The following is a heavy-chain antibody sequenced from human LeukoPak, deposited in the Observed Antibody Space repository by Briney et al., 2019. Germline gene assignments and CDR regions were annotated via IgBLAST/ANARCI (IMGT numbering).Heavy chain of an antibody. J-gene: IGHJ4*02. D-gene: IGHD3-16*02. CDR3: ARGWAYYDYVWGSYRPNFDY. Sequence: GRSLRLPCAASGFTFSSYGMHWVRQAPGKGLEWVAVISYDGSNKYYADSVKGRFTISRDNSKNTLYLQMNSLRAEDTAVYYCARGWAYYDYVWGSYRPNFDYWGQGTLVTVSS. CDR1: GFTFSSYG. V-gene: IGHV3-30*03. CDR2: ISYDGSNK.